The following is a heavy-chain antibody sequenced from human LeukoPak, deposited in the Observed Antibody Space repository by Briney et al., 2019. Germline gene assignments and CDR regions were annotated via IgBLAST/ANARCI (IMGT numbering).Heavy chain of an antibody. V-gene: IGHV4-4*07. Sequence: SETLSLTCTVSGDSISSSYWSWIRQPAGKGLEWIRRIYSSGITNYNPSLNSRVTMSLDTSKNQFSLKLSSVTAADTALYYCARLNNRVLFDSWGQGTLVTVSS. CDR2: IYSSGIT. J-gene: IGHJ4*02. CDR1: GDSISSSY. D-gene: IGHD1-14*01. CDR3: ARLNNRVLFDS.